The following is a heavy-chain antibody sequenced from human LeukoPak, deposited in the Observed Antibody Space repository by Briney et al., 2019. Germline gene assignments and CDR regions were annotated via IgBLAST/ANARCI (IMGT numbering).Heavy chain of an antibody. CDR1: GFTFSSYS. CDR2: ISSSSTI. Sequence: GGSLRLSCAASGFTFSSYSLNWVRQAPGKGLEWVSYISSSSTIYYADSVKGRFTISRDNAKNSLYLQMNSLRAEDTAVYYCANGPPEYSSGWYFFPPRYWGQGTLVTVSS. CDR3: ANGPPEYSSGWYFFPPRY. V-gene: IGHV3-48*01. J-gene: IGHJ4*02. D-gene: IGHD6-19*01.